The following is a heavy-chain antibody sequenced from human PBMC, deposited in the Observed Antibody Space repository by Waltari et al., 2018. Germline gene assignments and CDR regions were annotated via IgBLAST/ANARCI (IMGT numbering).Heavy chain of an antibody. J-gene: IGHJ4*02. D-gene: IGHD1-26*01. CDR3: ARPGDLGGTSCHY. V-gene: IGHV4-34*01. CDR2: ISHEGTH. Sequence: QVQLQQWGAGLLEPSETLSLTCAVYGGSFSDYYFHWIRQPPGKGLEWIGEISHEGTHNDNPSLKSRVTRSVDKSKNQFSLKLTSLTAADTAVYYCARPGDLGGTSCHYWGQGTLVTVSS. CDR1: GGSFSDYY.